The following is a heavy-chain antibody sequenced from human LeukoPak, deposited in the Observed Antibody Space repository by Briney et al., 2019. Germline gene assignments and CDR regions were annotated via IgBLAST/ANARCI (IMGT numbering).Heavy chain of an antibody. D-gene: IGHD6-13*01. V-gene: IGHV1-18*01. J-gene: IGHJ4*02. CDR2: ISAYTGNT. CDR3: ARVKSSSWLSNGY. Sequence: GASVKVSCKASGYTFNRYGNSWGGQAPGQGLEGMGWISAYTGNTNYAQKLQGRVAVTTDTSTTTAYMELRNLTSDDTAVYYCARVKSSSWLSNGYWGQGTLVIVSS. CDR1: GYTFNRYG.